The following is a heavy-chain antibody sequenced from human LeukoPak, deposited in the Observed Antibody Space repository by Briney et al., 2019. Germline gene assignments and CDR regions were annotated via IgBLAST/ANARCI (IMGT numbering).Heavy chain of an antibody. V-gene: IGHV1-18*01. CDR1: GDTFIRYG. D-gene: IGHD6-19*01. CDR3: ARDRGWLVLYNWFDP. J-gene: IGHJ5*02. Sequence: ASVKVSCKASGDTFIRYGISWVRQAPGQGLEWMGWISTGNGNTNYGQKFQGRVTMTTDTSTGTAYMELRSLGSEDTAVYYCARDRGWLVLYNWFDPWGQGTLVTVSS. CDR2: ISTGNGNT.